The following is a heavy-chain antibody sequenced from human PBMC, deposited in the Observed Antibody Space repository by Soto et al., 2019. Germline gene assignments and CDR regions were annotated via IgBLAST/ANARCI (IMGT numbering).Heavy chain of an antibody. D-gene: IGHD5-12*01. Sequence: QVQLQESGPGLVKPSETLSLTCTVSGGSISSYYWSWIRQPPGKGLEWIGYIYYSGSTNYNPALKSRVTIAVDSSKNQFARKRSSVTAADTAVYYCARQGQWLHRGWFDPWGQGTLVTVSS. V-gene: IGHV4-59*08. CDR3: ARQGQWLHRGWFDP. CDR1: GGSISSYY. CDR2: IYYSGST. J-gene: IGHJ5*02.